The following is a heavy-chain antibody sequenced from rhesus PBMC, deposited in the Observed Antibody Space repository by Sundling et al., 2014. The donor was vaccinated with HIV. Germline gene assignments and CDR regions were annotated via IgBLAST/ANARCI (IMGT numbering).Heavy chain of an antibody. J-gene: IGHJ6*01. D-gene: IGHD2-2*01. Sequence: EVQLVESGGGLVQPGGSLRLSCAASGFTFSSYGLWTGSARLQGRGWSGWQSISYDGSKKNYADSVKDRFTISRDNSKNRLYLQMNNLKLEDTAVYYCATALDCTSTTCYWYGLDSWGQGVVVTVSS. CDR2: ISYDGSKK. V-gene: IGHV3-54*02. CDR3: ATALDCTSTTCYWYGLDS. CDR1: GFTFSSYG.